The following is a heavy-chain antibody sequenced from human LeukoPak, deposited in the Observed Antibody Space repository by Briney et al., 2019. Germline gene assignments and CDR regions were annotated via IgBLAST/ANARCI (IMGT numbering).Heavy chain of an antibody. Sequence: GGSLRLSCAASGFTFSSYAMHWVRQAPGKGLEWVAVISYDGSNKYYADSVKGRFTISGDNSKNTLYLQMNSLRAEDTAVYYCARGLDGYNEMPFDYWGQGTLVTVSS. CDR2: ISYDGSNK. J-gene: IGHJ4*02. V-gene: IGHV3-30-3*01. CDR1: GFTFSSYA. CDR3: ARGLDGYNEMPFDY. D-gene: IGHD5-24*01.